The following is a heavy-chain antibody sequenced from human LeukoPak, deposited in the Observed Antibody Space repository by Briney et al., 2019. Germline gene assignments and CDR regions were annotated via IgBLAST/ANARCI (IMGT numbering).Heavy chain of an antibody. CDR3: ARDSYYGMDV. CDR2: ISYDGSNK. CDR1: GFTFSSYG. J-gene: IGHJ6*02. Sequence: GGSLRLSCAASGFTFSSYGMHWVRQAPGKGLEWVAVISYDGSNKYYADSVKSRFTISRDNSKNTLYLQVKSLRAEDTAVYYCARDSYYGMDVWGQGTTVTVSS. V-gene: IGHV3-30*03.